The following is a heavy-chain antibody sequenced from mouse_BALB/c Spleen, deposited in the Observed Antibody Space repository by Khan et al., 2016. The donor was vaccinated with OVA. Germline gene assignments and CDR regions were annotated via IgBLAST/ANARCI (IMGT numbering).Heavy chain of an antibody. D-gene: IGHD1-1*01. CDR2: IWAGGST. CDR3: AGLYYYGSSFYAMDY. V-gene: IGHV2-9*02. CDR1: GFSLTSYG. Sequence: QVQLKESGPGLVAPSQSLSITCTVSGFSLTSYGVHWVRQPPGKGLEWLGVIWAGGSTNYNSALMSRLSISKDNSKSQVFLKMNSLQTDDTAMDYCAGLYYYGSSFYAMDYWGQGTSVTVSS. J-gene: IGHJ4*01.